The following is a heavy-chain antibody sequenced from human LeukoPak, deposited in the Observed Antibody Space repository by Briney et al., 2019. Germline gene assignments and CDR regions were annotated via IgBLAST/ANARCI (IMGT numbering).Heavy chain of an antibody. V-gene: IGHV3-64D*06. Sequence: GGSLRLSCAASGFTFSDYYMSWIRQAPGKGLEYVSAISSNGGSTYYADSVKGRFTISRDNSKNTLYLQMSSLRAEDTAVYYCVAEQWLVNYWGQGTLVTVSS. CDR1: GFTFSDYY. J-gene: IGHJ4*02. CDR3: VAEQWLVNY. CDR2: ISSNGGST. D-gene: IGHD6-19*01.